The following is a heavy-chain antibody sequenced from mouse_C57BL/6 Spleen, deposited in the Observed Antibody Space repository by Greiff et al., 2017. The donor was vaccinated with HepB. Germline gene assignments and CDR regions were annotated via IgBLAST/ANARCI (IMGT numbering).Heavy chain of an antibody. CDR1: GYAFSSSW. V-gene: IGHV1-82*01. CDR2: IYPGDGDT. J-gene: IGHJ4*01. CDR3: ARRSHYYGTNFYAMDY. D-gene: IGHD1-1*01. Sequence: VQLVESGPELVKPGASVKISCKASGYAFSSSWMNWVKQRPGKGLEWIGRIYPGDGDTNYNGKFKGKATLTADKSSSTAYMQLSSLTSEDSAVYFCARRSHYYGTNFYAMDYWGQGTSVTVSS.